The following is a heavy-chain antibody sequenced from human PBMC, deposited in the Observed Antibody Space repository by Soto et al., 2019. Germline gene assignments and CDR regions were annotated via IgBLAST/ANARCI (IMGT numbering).Heavy chain of an antibody. V-gene: IGHV4-30-4*01. CDR3: CRLEGRACNLHPAGFGP. D-gene: IGHD3-3*01. CDR1: GGSINSGDHY. Sequence: QVQLQESGPGLVRPSQTVSLTCTVSGGSINSGDHYWSWIRQPPGKGLEWIGYIYYNGNAYYSPSLQSRGRKSGDTVKKQVPLELGLWNAANPALYYCCRLEGRACNLHPAGFGPWGQGTLVTVSS. J-gene: IGHJ5*02. CDR2: IYYNGNA.